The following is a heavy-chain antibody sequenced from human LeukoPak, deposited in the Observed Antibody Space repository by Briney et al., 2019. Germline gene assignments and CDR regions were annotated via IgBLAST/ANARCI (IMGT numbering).Heavy chain of an antibody. D-gene: IGHD3-22*01. V-gene: IGHV4-34*01. CDR3: ARAGHITMIVVVYFDY. Sequence: SETLSLTCAVYGGSFSGYYWSWIRQPPGKGLEWIGEINHSGSTNYNPSLKSRVTISVDTSKNQFSLKLSSVTAADTAVYYCARAGHITMIVVVYFDYWGQGTLATVSS. J-gene: IGHJ4*02. CDR1: GGSFSGYY. CDR2: INHSGST.